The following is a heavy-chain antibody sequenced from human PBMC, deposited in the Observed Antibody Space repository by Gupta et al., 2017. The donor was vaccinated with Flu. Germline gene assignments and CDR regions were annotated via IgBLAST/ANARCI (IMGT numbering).Heavy chain of an antibody. CDR3: AKDRSVGYGDYADAYDV. Sequence: IGGSGGETYYADSLKGRFIISRDNSKNTLYLQMNSLRVEDTAMYYCAKDRSVGYGDYADAYDVWGQGTMVTVSS. V-gene: IGHV3-23*01. D-gene: IGHD4-17*01. J-gene: IGHJ3*01. CDR2: IGGSGGET.